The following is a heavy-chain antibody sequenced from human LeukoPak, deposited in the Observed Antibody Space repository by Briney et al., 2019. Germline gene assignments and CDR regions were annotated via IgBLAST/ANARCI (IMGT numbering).Heavy chain of an antibody. V-gene: IGHV3-23*01. CDR1: GFTFSNYV. D-gene: IGHD5-24*01. CDR2: IGSDTTT. J-gene: IGHJ4*02. CDR3: ARGDGYNSYYFDN. Sequence: GGSLRLSCTASGFTFSNYVMGWVRQAPGKGLHWVLTIGSDTTTYYADSVKGRFTISRDNSKNTLYLQMNSLRAEDTAVYYCARGDGYNSYYFDNWGQGTLVTVSS.